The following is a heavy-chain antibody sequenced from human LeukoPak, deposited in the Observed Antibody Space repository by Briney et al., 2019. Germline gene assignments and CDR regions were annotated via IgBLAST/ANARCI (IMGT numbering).Heavy chain of an antibody. D-gene: IGHD3-9*01. V-gene: IGHV1-8*01. CDR1: GYTFTSYD. J-gene: IGHJ3*02. Sequence: ASVKVSCKASGYTFTSYDINWVRQATGQGLEWMGWMNPNSGNTGYAQKFQGRVTMTRNTSISTAYMELSSLRSEDTAVYYCASMDYDILTGYTRRNPVGAFDIWGQGTMVTVSS. CDR2: MNPNSGNT. CDR3: ASMDYDILTGYTRRNPVGAFDI.